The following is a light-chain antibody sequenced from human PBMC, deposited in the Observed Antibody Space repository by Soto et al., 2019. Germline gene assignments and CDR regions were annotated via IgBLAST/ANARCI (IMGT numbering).Light chain of an antibody. J-gene: IGLJ1*01. CDR3: SSYAGSNIYV. CDR1: SSDVGSYNY. V-gene: IGLV2-8*01. CDR2: EVT. Sequence: QSVLTQPPSASGSPGQSVTISCTGTSSDVGSYNYVSWHQQHPGKAPKLMIYEVTQRPSGVPDRFSGSKSGNTASLTVSGLQAEDEADYYCSSYAGSNIYVFGTGTKLTVL.